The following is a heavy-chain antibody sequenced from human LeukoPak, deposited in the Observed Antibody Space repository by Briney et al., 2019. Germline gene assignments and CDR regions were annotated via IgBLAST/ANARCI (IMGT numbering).Heavy chain of an antibody. CDR3: ARDRNYYGSGSYYPPLYYYYYGMDV. CDR2: INHSGST. Sequence: SETLSLTCAVYGGSFSGYYWSWIRQPPGKGLEWIGEINHSGSTNYNPSPKSRVTISVDTSKNQFSLKLSSVTAADTAVYYCARDRNYYGSGSYYPPLYYYYYGMDVWGQGTTVTVSS. D-gene: IGHD3-10*01. V-gene: IGHV4-34*01. CDR1: GGSFSGYY. J-gene: IGHJ6*02.